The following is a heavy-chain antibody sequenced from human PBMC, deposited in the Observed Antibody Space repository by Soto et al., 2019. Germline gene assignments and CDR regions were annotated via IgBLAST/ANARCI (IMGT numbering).Heavy chain of an antibody. D-gene: IGHD3-22*01. V-gene: IGHV3-43*01. CDR1: GFTFDDYT. CDR2: ISWDGGST. CDR3: ATDRDSSGYPSPFDY. Sequence: EVQLVESGGVVVQPGGSLRLSCAASGFTFDDYTMHWVRQAPGKGLEWVSLISWDGGSTYYADSVKGRFTISRDNSKNSLYLQMNSLRTEDTALYYCATDRDSSGYPSPFDYWGQGTLVTVSS. J-gene: IGHJ4*02.